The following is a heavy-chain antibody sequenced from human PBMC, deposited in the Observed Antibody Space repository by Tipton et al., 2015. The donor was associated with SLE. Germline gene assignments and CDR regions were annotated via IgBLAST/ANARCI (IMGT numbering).Heavy chain of an antibody. Sequence: SLRLSCAASGFTFSSYAMHWVRQAPGKGLEWVAVISYDGSNKYYADSVKGRFTISRDNSKNTLYLQMNSLRAEDTAVYYCAREDYYGSGSYHYMDVWGKGTTVTVSS. D-gene: IGHD3-10*01. CDR1: GFTFSSYA. J-gene: IGHJ6*03. V-gene: IGHV3-30-3*01. CDR3: AREDYYGSGSYHYMDV. CDR2: ISYDGSNK.